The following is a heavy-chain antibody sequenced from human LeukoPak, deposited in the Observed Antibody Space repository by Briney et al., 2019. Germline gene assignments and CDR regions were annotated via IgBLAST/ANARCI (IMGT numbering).Heavy chain of an antibody. CDR2: INHSGST. J-gene: IGHJ4*02. CDR3: ARRMNWGSFDY. Sequence: SETLSLTCAVYGGSFSGYYWSWIRQPPGKGLEWIGEINHSGSTNYNPSLKSRVTISVDTSKNQFSLKLSSVTAADTAVYYCARRMNWGSFDYWGQGTLVTVSS. V-gene: IGHV4-34*01. D-gene: IGHD3-16*01. CDR1: GGSFSGYY.